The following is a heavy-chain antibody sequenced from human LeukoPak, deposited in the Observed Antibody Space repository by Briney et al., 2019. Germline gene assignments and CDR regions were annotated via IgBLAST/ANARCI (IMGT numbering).Heavy chain of an antibody. CDR2: IYYSGST. D-gene: IGHD1-26*01. Sequence: SETLSLTCTVSGGSISSYYWSWIRQPPGKGLEWIGYIYYSGSTNYNPSLKSRVTISVDTSKNQFSLKLSSVTAADTAVYYCARVNSGSNLDYWGQGTLVTVSS. CDR1: GGSISSYY. V-gene: IGHV4-59*01. J-gene: IGHJ4*02. CDR3: ARVNSGSNLDY.